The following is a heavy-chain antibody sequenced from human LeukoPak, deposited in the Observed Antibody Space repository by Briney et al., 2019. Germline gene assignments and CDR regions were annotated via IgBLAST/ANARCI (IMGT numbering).Heavy chain of an antibody. CDR2: INPNSGDT. CDR1: GYTFTGYY. Sequence: GASVKVSCKASGYTFTGYYIHCVRQAPGQGLEWMGWINPNSGDTKYEQRFQGRVTMTRDTSISTAYMELTRLRSDDAAVYFCARDGSWSSISYSDCWGQGTLVTVSS. D-gene: IGHD2-2*01. CDR3: ARDGSWSSISYSDC. J-gene: IGHJ4*02. V-gene: IGHV1-2*02.